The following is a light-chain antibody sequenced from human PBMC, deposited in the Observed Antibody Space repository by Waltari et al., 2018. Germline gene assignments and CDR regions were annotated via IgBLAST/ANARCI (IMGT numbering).Light chain of an antibody. Sequence: EIVLTQSPDFQSVTPKEKVTITCRASRTVYRSLHWYQQKPDQSPKLLIRYTSQSISGGPSRVSGSGSVTEFTLTIKSLEAEDAATYYCHQSKTLPWTFGQGTKVEIK. V-gene: IGKV6-21*02. CDR2: YTS. CDR3: HQSKTLPWT. CDR1: RTVYRS. J-gene: IGKJ1*01.